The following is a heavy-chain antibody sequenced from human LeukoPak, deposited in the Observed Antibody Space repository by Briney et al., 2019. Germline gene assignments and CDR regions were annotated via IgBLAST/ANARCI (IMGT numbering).Heavy chain of an antibody. Sequence: SVKVSCKASGGTLRRHTITWVRQAPGQGLEWMGRIIPMMGIANYAQKFQGRVTITADTTTDTAYMDLISLRSEDTAVYYCASRSHKTIVGADTREVGDYWGQGTLVTVSS. CDR1: GGTLRRHT. V-gene: IGHV1-69*02. CDR3: ASRSHKTIVGADTREVGDY. CDR2: IIPMMGIA. D-gene: IGHD6-19*01. J-gene: IGHJ4*02.